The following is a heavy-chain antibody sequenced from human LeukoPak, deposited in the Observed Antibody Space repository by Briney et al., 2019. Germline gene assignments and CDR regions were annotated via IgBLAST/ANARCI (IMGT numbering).Heavy chain of an antibody. V-gene: IGHV1-69*04. Sequence: GAPVKLSCKASGGTFSSYAISWVRQAPGQGLEWMGRIIPILGIANYAQKFQGRVTITADKSTSTAYMELSSLRSEDTAVYYCARDRGLLLFGRLPYYYYGMAVWGQGTTVTVSS. J-gene: IGHJ6*02. D-gene: IGHD3-10*01. CDR1: GGTFSSYA. CDR2: IIPILGIA. CDR3: ARDRGLLLFGRLPYYYYGMAV.